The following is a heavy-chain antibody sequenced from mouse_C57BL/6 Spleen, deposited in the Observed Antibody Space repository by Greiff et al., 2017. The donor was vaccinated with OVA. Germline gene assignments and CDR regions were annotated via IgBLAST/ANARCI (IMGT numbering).Heavy chain of an antibody. D-gene: IGHD2-1*01. Sequence: EVMLVESGGGLVKPGGSLKLSCAASGFTFSDYGMHWVRQAPEKGLEWVAYISSGSSTISYADTVKGRFTISRDNAKNTLFLQMTSLRSEDTAMYYCARGYYGNYDAMDYWGQGTSVTVSS. CDR1: GFTFSDYG. CDR2: ISSGSSTI. CDR3: ARGYYGNYDAMDY. V-gene: IGHV5-17*01. J-gene: IGHJ4*01.